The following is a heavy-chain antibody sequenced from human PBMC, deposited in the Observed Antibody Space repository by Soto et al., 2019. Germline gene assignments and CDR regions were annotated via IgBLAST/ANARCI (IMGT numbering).Heavy chain of an antibody. V-gene: IGHV3-30-3*01. Sequence: QVQLVESGGGVVQPGRSLRLSCAASGFTFSSYAMHWVRQAPGKGLEWVAVISYDGSNKYYADSVKGRFTISRDNSKNTLYLQMNSLRAEDTAVYYCARDRIGGRRVEGYADYWGQGTLVTVSS. CDR1: GFTFSSYA. CDR2: ISYDGSNK. J-gene: IGHJ4*02. CDR3: ARDRIGGRRVEGYADY. D-gene: IGHD5-12*01.